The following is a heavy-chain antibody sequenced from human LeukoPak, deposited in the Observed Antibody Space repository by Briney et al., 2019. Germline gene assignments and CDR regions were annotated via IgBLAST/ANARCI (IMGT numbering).Heavy chain of an antibody. CDR3: ARRKSDIVVVPAAIWFDP. V-gene: IGHV4-4*07. Sequence: SETLSLTCTVSGGSISSYYWSWIRQPAGKGLEWIGRIYTSGSTNYNPSLKSRVTISIDTSKNQFSLKLSSVTAADTAVYYCARRKSDIVVVPAAIWFDPWGQGTLVTVSS. CDR1: GGSISSYY. D-gene: IGHD2-2*01. CDR2: IYTSGST. J-gene: IGHJ5*02.